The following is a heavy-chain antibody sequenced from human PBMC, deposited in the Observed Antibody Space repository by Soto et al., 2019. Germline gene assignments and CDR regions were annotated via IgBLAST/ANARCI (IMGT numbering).Heavy chain of an antibody. CDR1: GGSISSGDYY. CDR3: ARGEREGDYYDRSAYYHLDY. Sequence: QVQLQESGPGLVKPSQTLSLTCTVSGGSISSGDYYWSWIRQPPGKGLEWIGCIYYSGSTYLSPSLKRRLTLSVDTSKNQFSLRLSSVTAADTAVYYCARGEREGDYYDRSAYYHLDYRGQGTLVTVSS. D-gene: IGHD3-22*01. J-gene: IGHJ4*02. CDR2: IYYSGST. V-gene: IGHV4-30-4*01.